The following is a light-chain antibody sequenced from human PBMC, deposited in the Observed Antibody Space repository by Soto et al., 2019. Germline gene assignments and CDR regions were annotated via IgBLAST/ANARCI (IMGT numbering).Light chain of an antibody. J-gene: IGLJ1*01. CDR2: DVS. V-gene: IGLV2-14*03. CDR3: NSYSSISSV. CDR1: NSDFSVYNF. Sequence: QSVLTQPASVSGSPGQSITISCTGTNSDFSVYNFVSWYQHHPGKAPKLMIYDVSDRPSGVSNRFSGSKSGNTASLTISGLQAEDEADYYCNSYSSISSVFGTGTKVTVL.